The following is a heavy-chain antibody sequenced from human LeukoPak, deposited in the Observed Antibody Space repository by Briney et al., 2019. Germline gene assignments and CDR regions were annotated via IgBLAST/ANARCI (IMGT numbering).Heavy chain of an antibody. Sequence: ASVKVSCKASGGTFSSYAISWVRQAPGQGLEWMGGIIPIFGTANYARKFQGRVTITADKSTSTAYMELSSLRSEDTAVYYCARGGGARDFWSGYYSNWFDPWGQGTLVTVSS. D-gene: IGHD3-3*01. CDR1: GGTFSSYA. V-gene: IGHV1-69*06. CDR2: IIPIFGTA. CDR3: ARGGGARDFWSGYYSNWFDP. J-gene: IGHJ5*02.